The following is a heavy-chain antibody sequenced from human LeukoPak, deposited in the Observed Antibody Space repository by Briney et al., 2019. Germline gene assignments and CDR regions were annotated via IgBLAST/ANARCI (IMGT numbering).Heavy chain of an antibody. Sequence: GGSLRLSCAASGFTFRKYWMSWVRQAPGEGLEWVANIHPDGEAKYHVDFVEGRFTIFRDNAKNLLYLQMDRLRVEDTAVYYCARGDDFSGDYWGQGTLVTVSS. CDR3: ARGDDFSGDY. J-gene: IGHJ4*02. CDR1: GFTFRKYW. V-gene: IGHV3-7*04. D-gene: IGHD3/OR15-3a*01. CDR2: IHPDGEAK.